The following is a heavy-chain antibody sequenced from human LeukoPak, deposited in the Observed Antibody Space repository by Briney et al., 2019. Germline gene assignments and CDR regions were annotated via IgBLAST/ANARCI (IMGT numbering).Heavy chain of an antibody. CDR1: GFXFTSYG. V-gene: IGHV3-30*18. J-gene: IGHJ3*01. D-gene: IGHD6-19*01. Sequence: GGSLRLSCAASGFXFTSYGIHWVRQAPGKGLEWLAVISYDGSNKFYADSVKGRFTISRDNSKNTLYLQMNSLRAEDTAVYYCAKLGYSSGWYDFRIDAFDFWGQGTMVTVSS. CDR2: ISYDGSNK. CDR3: AKLGYSSGWYDFRIDAFDF.